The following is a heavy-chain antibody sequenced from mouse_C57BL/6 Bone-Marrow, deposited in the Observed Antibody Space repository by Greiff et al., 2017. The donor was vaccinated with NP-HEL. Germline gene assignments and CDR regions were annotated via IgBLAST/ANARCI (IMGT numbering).Heavy chain of an antibody. CDR1: GFTFSNYW. Sequence: DVMLVESGGGLVQPGGSMKLSCVASGFTFSNYWMTWVRQSPEKGLEWVAQIRLKSDNYATHYAESVKGRFTISRDDSKSSVYLQMNNLRAEDTGIYYCTEGLRRGYYAMDYWGQGTSVTVSS. V-gene: IGHV6-3*01. D-gene: IGHD2-4*01. J-gene: IGHJ4*01. CDR3: TEGLRRGYYAMDY. CDR2: IRLKSDNYAT.